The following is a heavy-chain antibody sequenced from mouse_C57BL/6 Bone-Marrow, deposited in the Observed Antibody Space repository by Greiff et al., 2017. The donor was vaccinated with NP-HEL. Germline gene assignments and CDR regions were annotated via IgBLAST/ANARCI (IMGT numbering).Heavy chain of an antibody. Sequence: VQLQQSGPELVKPGASVKISCKASGYTFTDYYINWVKQRPGQGLAWIGGIYPGSGNTKYNEKFKGKATLTVDTSSSTAYMQLSSLTSEDSAVYFCARSGYGSTLDYWGQGTTLTVSS. D-gene: IGHD1-1*01. CDR1: GYTFTDYY. J-gene: IGHJ2*01. CDR2: IYPGSGNT. V-gene: IGHV1-84*01. CDR3: ARSGYGSTLDY.